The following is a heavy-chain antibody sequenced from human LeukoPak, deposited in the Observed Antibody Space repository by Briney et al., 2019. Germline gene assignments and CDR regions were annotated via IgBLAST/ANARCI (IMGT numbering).Heavy chain of an antibody. CDR1: GFTFSSSW. V-gene: IGHV3-7*01. CDR3: ARDPREITFGGVIVHKDY. CDR2: IKQDGMEK. J-gene: IGHJ4*02. Sequence: PGGSLRLSCAASGFTFSSSWLSWFGRSPGKGLRGLANIKQDGMEKYCVDSVKGRFTISRDNAKNSLYLQMNSLRAEDTAVYYCARDPREITFGGVIVHKDYWGQGTPVTVSS. D-gene: IGHD3-16*02.